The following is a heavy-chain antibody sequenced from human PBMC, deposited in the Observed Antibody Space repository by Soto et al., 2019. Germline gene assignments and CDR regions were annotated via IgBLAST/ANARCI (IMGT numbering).Heavy chain of an antibody. V-gene: IGHV3-23*01. CDR3: AKGGRSSSGLDFDY. Sequence: EVQLLESGGGLVQPGGSLRLSCAASGFTFSSYAMNWVRQAPGKGLEWVSTISGSGGDIYSADSVKGRFTISRDNSKYTLSLQMDSLRAEDTALYYCAKGGRSSSGLDFDYWGQGTLVTVSS. J-gene: IGHJ4*02. CDR1: GFTFSSYA. D-gene: IGHD6-6*01. CDR2: ISGSGGDI.